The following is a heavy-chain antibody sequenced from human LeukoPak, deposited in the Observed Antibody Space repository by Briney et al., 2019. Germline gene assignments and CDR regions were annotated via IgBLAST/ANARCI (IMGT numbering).Heavy chain of an antibody. J-gene: IGHJ4*02. D-gene: IGHD6-13*01. V-gene: IGHV3-53*01. CDR2: IYSGGST. Sequence: GGSLRLSCAASGFNVSSNYMSWVRQAPGKGLEWVSLIYSGGSTYYADSVKGRFTISRDNSKNTLYLQMNSLRAEDTAVYYCARGRIAAPGTLDYWGQGTLVTVSS. CDR1: GFNVSSNY. CDR3: ARGRIAAPGTLDY.